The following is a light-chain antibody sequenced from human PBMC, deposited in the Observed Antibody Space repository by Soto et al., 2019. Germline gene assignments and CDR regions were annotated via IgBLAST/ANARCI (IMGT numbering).Light chain of an antibody. Sequence: DIQMTQSPSSLSASVGDRFTITCRASEVIGNSLGWFQQKPGKAPETLIFAASSLQSGVTSKFSGSGSGTHFTLTINSLQPEDFATYYCQQYKSYPWTFGQGTKVDI. V-gene: IGKV1-16*02. J-gene: IGKJ1*01. CDR2: AAS. CDR3: QQYKSYPWT. CDR1: EVIGNS.